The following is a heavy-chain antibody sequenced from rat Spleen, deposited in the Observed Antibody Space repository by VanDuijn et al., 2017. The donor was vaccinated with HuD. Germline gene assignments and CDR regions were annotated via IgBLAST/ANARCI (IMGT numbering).Heavy chain of an antibody. CDR3: ARRLIGTTLDY. Sequence: EVQLVESGGGFVQPGRSMKLSCAASGFTLSNFYMAWVRQAPTKGLEWVASISTGGGNTHYRDSVKGRFTISKNNAKNTLYLQMDSLRSEDTATYYCARRLIGTTLDYWGQGVMVTVSS. J-gene: IGHJ2*01. V-gene: IGHV5-25*01. CDR1: GFTLSNFY. D-gene: IGHD1-5*01. CDR2: ISTGGGNT.